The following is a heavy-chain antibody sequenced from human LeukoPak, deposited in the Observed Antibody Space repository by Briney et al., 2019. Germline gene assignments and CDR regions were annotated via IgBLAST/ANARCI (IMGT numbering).Heavy chain of an antibody. CDR2: IRGSGGST. J-gene: IGHJ4*02. CDR3: ARTWGDTFGY. Sequence: GGSLRLSCAASGFTFSSYAMSWVRQAPGKGLEWVSTIRGSGGSTDYADSVKGRFTISRDNSKNTLYLQMNSLRAEDTAVYYCARTWGDTFGYWGQGTLVTVSS. CDR1: GFTFSSYA. V-gene: IGHV3-23*01. D-gene: IGHD3-16*01.